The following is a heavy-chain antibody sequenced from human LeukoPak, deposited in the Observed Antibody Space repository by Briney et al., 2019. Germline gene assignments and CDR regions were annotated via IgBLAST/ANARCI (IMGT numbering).Heavy chain of an antibody. CDR2: IYSGGST. CDR3: ASHSSGWYGFDY. J-gene: IGHJ4*02. D-gene: IGHD6-13*01. Sequence: GGSLRLSCVASGFTVSRNHMSWVRQAPGKGLEWVSVIYSGGSTYYADSVKGRFTISRDNSKNTLYLQMNSLRAEDTAVYYCASHSSGWYGFDYWGQGTLVTVSS. CDR1: GFTVSRNH. V-gene: IGHV3-53*01.